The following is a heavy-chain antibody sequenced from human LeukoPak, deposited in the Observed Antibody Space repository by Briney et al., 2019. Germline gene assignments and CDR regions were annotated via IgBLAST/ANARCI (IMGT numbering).Heavy chain of an antibody. CDR2: LYTDDTT. V-gene: IGHV3-53*01. Sequence: QPGGSLRLSCVASGFTASSNYMSWVRQAPGKGLEWVSLLYTDDTTYYADSVEGRFTISRDDSKNTIYLQMNSLRAEDTAVYYCARGGVNYWNPRYWGQGTLVTVSS. CDR1: GFTASSNY. J-gene: IGHJ4*02. CDR3: ARGGVNYWNPRY. D-gene: IGHD1-1*01.